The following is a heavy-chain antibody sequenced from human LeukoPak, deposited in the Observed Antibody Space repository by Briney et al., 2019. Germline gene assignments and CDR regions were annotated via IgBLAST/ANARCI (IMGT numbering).Heavy chain of an antibody. CDR2: IYYSGST. V-gene: IGHV4-61*01. CDR1: GGSVSSGSYY. J-gene: IGHJ6*04. D-gene: IGHD3-10*01. CDR3: ARDSYYYGSGSYRTYYYYGMDV. Sequence: SETLSLTCTVSGGSVSSGSYYWSWIRQPPGQGLEWIGYIYYSGSTNYNPSLKSRVTISVDTSKNQFSLKLSSVTAADTAVYYCARDSYYYGSGSYRTYYYYGMDVWGEGTTVTVSS.